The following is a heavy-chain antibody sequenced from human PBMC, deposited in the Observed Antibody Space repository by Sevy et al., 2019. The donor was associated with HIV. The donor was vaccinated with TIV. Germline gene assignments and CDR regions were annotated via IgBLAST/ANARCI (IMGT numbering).Heavy chain of an antibody. V-gene: IGHV3-7*01. CDR2: VNLDGSGK. CDR3: ARSVDY. J-gene: IGHJ4*02. CDR1: GFSFSSYW. Sequence: GGSLRLSCAASGFSFSSYWMTWFRQAPGKELEWVANVNLDGSGKYYVDSVKGRFTISRDNARNSLSLQTNSLRAEDTAVYYCARSVDYWGQGTLVTVSS.